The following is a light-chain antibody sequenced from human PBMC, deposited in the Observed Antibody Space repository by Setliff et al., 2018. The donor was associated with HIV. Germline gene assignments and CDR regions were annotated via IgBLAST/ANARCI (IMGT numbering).Light chain of an antibody. CDR1: NIGSKS. CDR3: QVWDSSSDHLV. Sequence: SYELTQPPSVSVAPGKTARISCGGNNIGSKSVHWYQQKPGQAPVVVIYYVSDRPSGIPERFSGSNSGNTATLTISRVEAGDEADYYCQVWDSSSDHLVFGTGTKVTVL. CDR2: YVS. J-gene: IGLJ1*01. V-gene: IGLV3-21*04.